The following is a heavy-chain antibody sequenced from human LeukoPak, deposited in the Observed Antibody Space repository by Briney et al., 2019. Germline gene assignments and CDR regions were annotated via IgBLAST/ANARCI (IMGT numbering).Heavy chain of an antibody. CDR2: ISAYNGKT. V-gene: IGHV1-18*01. Sequence: GASVKVSCKGSGYTFTRYVMNWVRQAPGQGLEWMGWISAYNGKTKYAQKLQGRVTMTTETSTSTAYMELRSLRSDDTAVYYCARARQQLVWANWFDPWGQGTLVTVSS. CDR3: ARARQQLVWANWFDP. CDR1: GYTFTRYV. D-gene: IGHD6-13*01. J-gene: IGHJ5*02.